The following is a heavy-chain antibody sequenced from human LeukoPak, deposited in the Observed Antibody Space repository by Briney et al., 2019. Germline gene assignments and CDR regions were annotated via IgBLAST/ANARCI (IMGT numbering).Heavy chain of an antibody. CDR1: GGSISSYY. CDR3: ARGSGTTSDYYYMDV. J-gene: IGHJ6*03. D-gene: IGHD1-7*01. Sequence: PSETLSLTCTVSGGSISSYYWSWIRQPAGKGPEWIGRIYTRGSTNYNPSLKSRVTMSVDTSKNQFSLKLSSVTAADTAVYYCARGSGTTSDYYYMDVWGKGTTVTVSS. V-gene: IGHV4-4*07. CDR2: IYTRGST.